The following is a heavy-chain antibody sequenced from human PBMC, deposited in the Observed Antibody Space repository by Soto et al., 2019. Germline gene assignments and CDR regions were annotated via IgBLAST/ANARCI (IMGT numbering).Heavy chain of an antibody. J-gene: IGHJ4*02. V-gene: IGHV3-15*07. CDR2: IKSKTDGGTT. CDR3: TTGPGFDY. CDR1: GFTFRNAW. Sequence: GGPLGLSCEASGFTFRNAWINWVRQAPGKGLEWVGRIKSKTDGGTTDYAAPVKGRFTISRDDSKNTLYLQMNSLKSEDTAVYYSTTGPGFDYWGQGTLLTVSS.